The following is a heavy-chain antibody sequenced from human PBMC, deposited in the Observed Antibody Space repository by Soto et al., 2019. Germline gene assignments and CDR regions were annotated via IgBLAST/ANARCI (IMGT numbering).Heavy chain of an antibody. V-gene: IGHV4-34*01. CDR2: INHSGST. CDR3: ARFSYSSGWYKLYAFDI. J-gene: IGHJ3*02. Sequence: SETLSLTCAVYGGSFSGYYLSWIRQPPGKGLEWIGEINHSGSTNYNPSLKSRVTISVDTSKNQVVLTMTNMDPVDTATYYCARFSYSSGWYKLYAFDIWGQGTMVTVS. CDR1: GGSFSGYY. D-gene: IGHD6-19*01.